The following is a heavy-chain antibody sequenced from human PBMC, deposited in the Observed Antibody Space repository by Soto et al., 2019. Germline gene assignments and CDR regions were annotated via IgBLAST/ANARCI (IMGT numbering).Heavy chain of an antibody. J-gene: IGHJ4*02. CDR2: INHSGST. V-gene: IGHV4-34*01. CDR1: GGSFSGYY. CDR3: AREATNPNEYSGYDRTRYLDY. D-gene: IGHD5-12*01. Sequence: SETLSLTCAVYGGSFSGYYWSWIRQPPGKGLEWIGEINHSGSTNYNPSLKSRVTISVDTSKNQFSLKLSSVTAADTAVYYCAREATNPNEYSGYDRTRYLDYWGQGTLVTVSS.